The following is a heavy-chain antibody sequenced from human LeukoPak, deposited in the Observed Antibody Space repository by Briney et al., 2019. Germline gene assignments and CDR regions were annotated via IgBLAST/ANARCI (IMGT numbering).Heavy chain of an antibody. CDR3: ARDHYDILTGYTEGRFDY. D-gene: IGHD3-9*01. CDR2: IYYSGNT. Sequence: SETLSLTCTVSGGSISSYYWNWIRQPPGKGLEWIGYIYYSGNTNYNPSLKSRVTISVDKSKNQFSLKLSSVTAADTAVYYCARDHYDILTGYTEGRFDYWGQGTLVTVSS. V-gene: IGHV4-59*12. CDR1: GGSISSYY. J-gene: IGHJ4*02.